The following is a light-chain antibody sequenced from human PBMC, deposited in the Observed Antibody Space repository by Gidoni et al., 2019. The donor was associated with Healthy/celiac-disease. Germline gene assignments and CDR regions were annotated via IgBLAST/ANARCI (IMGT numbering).Light chain of an antibody. CDR2: DAS. Sequence: DIKLTQSPSSLSASVGDRVTITCRASQSISSYLNWYQHKPGKAPKLLIYDASSLQSRVPSRFSGSGSGTDFTLTISSLQPEDFATYYCQQCYSYAFTFGQXTRLEIK. CDR1: QSISSY. V-gene: IGKV1-39*01. CDR3: QQCYSYAFT. J-gene: IGKJ5*01.